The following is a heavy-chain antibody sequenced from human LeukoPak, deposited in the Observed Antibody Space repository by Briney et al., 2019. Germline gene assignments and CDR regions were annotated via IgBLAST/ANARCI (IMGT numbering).Heavy chain of an antibody. CDR1: GFTVSSNY. CDR2: IYSGGST. V-gene: IGHV3-53*01. Sequence: GGSLRLSCAASGFTVSSNYMSWVRQAPGKGLEWVSVIYSGGSTYYADSVKGRFTISKDNSNNTMYLEINSLRAEDTAFYYCTKVMYSSGWSDAFDVWGQGTKVTVSS. J-gene: IGHJ3*01. D-gene: IGHD6-19*01. CDR3: TKVMYSSGWSDAFDV.